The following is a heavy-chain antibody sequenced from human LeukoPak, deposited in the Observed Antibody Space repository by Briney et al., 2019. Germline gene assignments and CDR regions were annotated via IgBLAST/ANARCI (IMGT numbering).Heavy chain of an antibody. CDR2: MSGSGGST. V-gene: IGHV3-23*01. CDR3: AKNQGQWLVPVDY. J-gene: IGHJ4*02. D-gene: IGHD6-19*01. Sequence: GGSLRLSCAASGFTFSNYAMSWVRQAPGKGLEWASSMSGSGGSTYYADSVKGRFTISRDNSKNTLYLQMNNLRAEDTALYYCAKNQGQWLVPVDYWGQGTLVTVSS. CDR1: GFTFSNYA.